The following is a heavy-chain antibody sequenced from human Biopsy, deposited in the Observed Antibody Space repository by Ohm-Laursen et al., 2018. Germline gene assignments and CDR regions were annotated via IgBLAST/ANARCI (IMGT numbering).Heavy chain of an antibody. V-gene: IGHV3-11*01. CDR2: VSGSGTTI. CDR1: GFTFSDYY. J-gene: IGHJ4*02. D-gene: IGHD3-16*02. Sequence: SLRLSCAASGFTFSDYYMSWIRQAPGKGLEWLSYVSGSGTTIFYADSVKGRFTVSRDNAKNSLYPQMNSLTVEDTAVYYCARDGVGSYHDYWGQGTLVTVSS. CDR3: ARDGVGSYHDY.